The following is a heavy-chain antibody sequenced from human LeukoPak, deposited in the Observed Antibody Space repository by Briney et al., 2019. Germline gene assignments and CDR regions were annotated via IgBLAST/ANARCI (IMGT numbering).Heavy chain of an antibody. CDR3: ARCSGGTCYLTYYFDY. D-gene: IGHD2-15*01. Sequence: GGSLRLSCAASGFTFSSYAMHWVRQAPGKGLEWVAVISYDGSNKYYADSAKGRFTISRDNSKNTLYLQMNSLRAEDTAVYYCARCSGGTCYLTYYFDYWGQGTLVTVSS. J-gene: IGHJ4*02. CDR2: ISYDGSNK. CDR1: GFTFSSYA. V-gene: IGHV3-30-3*01.